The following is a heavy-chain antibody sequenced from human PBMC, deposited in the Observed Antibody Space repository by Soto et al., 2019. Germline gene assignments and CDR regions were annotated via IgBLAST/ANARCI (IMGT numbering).Heavy chain of an antibody. J-gene: IGHJ4*02. Sequence: EVQLLESGGGLVQPGGSLRLSCAASGFTLSSYAMTWVRQVPGKGLDWVSTLDSSDGTTYYADSVKGRFTISRDTSRNTLYLQMDSRRVEDTAVYYCAKDRGTSTAGTLFGSWGQGILVTVSS. CDR1: GFTLSSYA. CDR2: LDSSDGTT. CDR3: AKDRGTSTAGTLFGS. D-gene: IGHD3-3*01. V-gene: IGHV3-23*01.